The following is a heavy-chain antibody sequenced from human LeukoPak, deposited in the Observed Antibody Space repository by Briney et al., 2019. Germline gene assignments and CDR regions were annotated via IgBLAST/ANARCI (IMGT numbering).Heavy chain of an antibody. J-gene: IGHJ4*02. CDR1: GFTFNNYA. Sequence: GGSLRLSRTASGFTFNNYAMTWVRQSPAKGLEWLSSITDSGDSTYYADSVKGRFTMSRDNSKNTLYLQMNSLRADDSAVYYCAKAPTRYCSGGSCYPLDCWGQGTLVTVSS. CDR3: AKAPTRYCSGGSCYPLDC. CDR2: ITDSGDST. D-gene: IGHD2-15*01. V-gene: IGHV3-23*01.